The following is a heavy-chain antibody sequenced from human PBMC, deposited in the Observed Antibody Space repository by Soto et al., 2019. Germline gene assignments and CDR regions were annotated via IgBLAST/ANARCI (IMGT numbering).Heavy chain of an antibody. V-gene: IGHV4-4*01. CDR2: IYDSGSP. CDR1: GVSIGSGTL. Sequence: PAESLSLTCAVSGVSIGSGTLFSGVRQPPGRGVEWIGEIYDSGSPNYNPSLKSRVTMSVDKSKNLFSLRLSSVTADDTAVYFCAKKCRGGCPFDYWGQGTLVTVSS. CDR3: AKKCRGGCPFDY. J-gene: IGHJ4*02. D-gene: IGHD1-26*01.